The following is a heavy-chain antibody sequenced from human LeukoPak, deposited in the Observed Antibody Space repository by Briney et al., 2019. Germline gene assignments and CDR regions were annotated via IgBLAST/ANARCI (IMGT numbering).Heavy chain of an antibody. J-gene: IGHJ4*02. Sequence: GGSLRLSCAASGFNFSSYGMHWVRQAPGKGLEWVAFIRYDGNLKYYADSVKGRFTISRYNSKNTLDLQMNSLRVEDTAVYYCAKPTSLKDANYGLTGTNYWGQGILVTVSS. V-gene: IGHV3-30*02. CDR2: IRYDGNLK. D-gene: IGHD1-14*01. CDR3: AKPTSLKDANYGLTGTNY. CDR1: GFNFSSYG.